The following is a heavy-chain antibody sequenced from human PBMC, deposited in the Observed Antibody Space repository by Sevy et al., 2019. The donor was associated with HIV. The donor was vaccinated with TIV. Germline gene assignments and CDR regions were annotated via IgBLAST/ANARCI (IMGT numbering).Heavy chain of an antibody. J-gene: IGHJ3*02. CDR2: IWYDGSNK. CDR3: ARDHYYDSSGGAFDI. Sequence: GGSLRLSCAASGFTFSSYGMHWVRQAPGKGLEWVAVIWYDGSNKYYADSVKGRFTISRDNSKNTLYLQMNSLRAEDTAVYYCARDHYYDSSGGAFDIWGPGTMVTVSS. V-gene: IGHV3-33*01. D-gene: IGHD3-22*01. CDR1: GFTFSSYG.